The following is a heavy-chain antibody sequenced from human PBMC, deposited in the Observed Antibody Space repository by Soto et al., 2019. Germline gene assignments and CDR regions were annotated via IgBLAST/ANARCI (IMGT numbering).Heavy chain of an antibody. CDR2: ISGSGGST. V-gene: IGHV3-23*01. Sequence: LRLSCAASGFTFSSYAMSWVRQAPGKGLEWVSAISGSGGSTYYADSVKGRFTISRDNSKNTLYLQMNSLRAEDTAVYYCAKGAYDYYDSSGYYYVLVLFYFDYWGQGTLVTVS. CDR3: AKGAYDYYDSSGYYYVLVLFYFDY. CDR1: GFTFSSYA. D-gene: IGHD3-22*01. J-gene: IGHJ4*02.